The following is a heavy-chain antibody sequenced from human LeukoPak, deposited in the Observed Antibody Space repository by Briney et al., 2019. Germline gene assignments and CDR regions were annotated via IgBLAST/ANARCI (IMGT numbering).Heavy chain of an antibody. CDR3: ARAGNFRFDY. V-gene: IGHV3-74*01. CDR2: MNSDGSTI. CDR1: GFTLSTYG. D-gene: IGHD1-7*01. Sequence: GGSLRLSCVTSGFTLSTYGMHWVRQAPGKGLVWVARMNSDGSTINYADSVKGRFTISRDNAKNTLYLQMSSLRDEDTAVYYCARAGNFRFDYWGQGTLVTVSS. J-gene: IGHJ4*02.